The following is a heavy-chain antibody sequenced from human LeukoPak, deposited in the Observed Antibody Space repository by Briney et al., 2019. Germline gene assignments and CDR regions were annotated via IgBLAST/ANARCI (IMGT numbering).Heavy chain of an antibody. V-gene: IGHV3-53*01. Sequence: GGSLRLSCAASGFTFSSYAMSWVRQAPGKGLEWVSVIYSGGSTYCADSVKGRFTISRDNSKNTLYLQMNSLRAEDTAVYYCARDRGSGYLDVWGKGTTVTVSS. J-gene: IGHJ6*04. CDR1: GFTFSSYA. CDR3: ARDRGSGYLDV. CDR2: IYSGGST. D-gene: IGHD3-22*01.